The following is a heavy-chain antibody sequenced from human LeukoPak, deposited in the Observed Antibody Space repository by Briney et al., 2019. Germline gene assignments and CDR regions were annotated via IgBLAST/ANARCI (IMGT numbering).Heavy chain of an antibody. CDR2: LYYTGST. CDR1: GGSISSYY. V-gene: IGHV4-59*08. Sequence: SETLSLTCTVSGGSISSYYWSWIRQPPGKGLEWIGYLYYTGSTNYNPSLKSRVTISVDMSKNQFSLKLRSMTAADTAVYYCARHGPGYSSVFDYWGREPWSPSPQ. J-gene: IGHJ4*02. D-gene: IGHD6-19*01. CDR3: ARHGPGYSSVFDY.